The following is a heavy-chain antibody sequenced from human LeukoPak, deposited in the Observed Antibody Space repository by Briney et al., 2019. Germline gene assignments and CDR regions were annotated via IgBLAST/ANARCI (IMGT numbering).Heavy chain of an antibody. D-gene: IGHD6-19*01. V-gene: IGHV3-23*01. CDR1: GFTLSSYA. J-gene: IGHJ4*02. CDR2: ISGSGGST. CDR3: AKIRWLVRKNFDY. Sequence: GGSLRLSCAASGFTLSSYAMSWVRQAPGKGLEWVSAISGSGGSTYYADSVKGRFTISRDNSKNTLYLQMNSLRAEDTAVYYCAKIRWLVRKNFDYWGQGTLVTVSS.